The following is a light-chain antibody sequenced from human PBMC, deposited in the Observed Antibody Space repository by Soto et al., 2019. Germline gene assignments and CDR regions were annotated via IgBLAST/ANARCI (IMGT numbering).Light chain of an antibody. CDR1: ISDFVLYNY. V-gene: IGLV2-14*01. J-gene: IGLJ1*01. CDR2: GVS. Sequence: QSVLTQPASVSGSPGQSITISCTGTISDFVLYNYVSWYQQHPGKAPKLLLYGVSNRPPGVSDRFSGSKSGNTASLTISGLQAEDEADYFCSSHTTTSSALQVFGTGTKVTVL. CDR3: SSHTTTSSALQV.